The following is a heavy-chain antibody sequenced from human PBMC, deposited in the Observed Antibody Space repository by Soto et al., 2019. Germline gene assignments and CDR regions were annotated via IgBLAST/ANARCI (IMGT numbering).Heavy chain of an antibody. Sequence: QVQLVESGGGMVQPGRSLRLSCAASGFTFSSYGMHWVRQAPGKGLEWVAVISYDGSNKYYADSEKGRFTISRDNSKNTLYLQMNSLRAEDTAVYYCAKDRRPNYYYGMDVWGQGTTVTVSS. CDR1: GFTFSSYG. V-gene: IGHV3-30*18. CDR3: AKDRRPNYYYGMDV. D-gene: IGHD6-25*01. CDR2: ISYDGSNK. J-gene: IGHJ6*02.